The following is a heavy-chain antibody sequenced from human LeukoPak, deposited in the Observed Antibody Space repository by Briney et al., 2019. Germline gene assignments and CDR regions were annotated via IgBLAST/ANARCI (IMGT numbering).Heavy chain of an antibody. Sequence: PSETLSLTCTVSGGSVSSASDFWGWIRQPPGKGLEWIGTIYYSGTTYYNASLKSRVSISVDTSKNQFSLKLSSVTAADTAVYYCARGGRGFDYWGQGTLVTVSS. CDR2: IYYSGTT. CDR1: GGSVSSASDF. CDR3: ARGGRGFDY. J-gene: IGHJ4*02. V-gene: IGHV4-39*07. D-gene: IGHD3-10*01.